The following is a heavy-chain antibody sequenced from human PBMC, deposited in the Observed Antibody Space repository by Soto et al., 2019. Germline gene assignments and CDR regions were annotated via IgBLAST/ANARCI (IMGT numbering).Heavy chain of an antibody. D-gene: IGHD2-8*01. CDR1: GGSITSGGYY. CDR2: IYYSGFT. V-gene: IGHV4-31*03. J-gene: IGHJ5*02. Sequence: PSETLSLTCTVSGGSITSGGYYWSWIRQHPGKGLEWIGYIYYSGFTYYNPSLKSRVTMSVDTSKNQFSLKLTSVTAADTAVYYCARGGYAILQFDPWGQGTLVTVSS. CDR3: ARGGYAILQFDP.